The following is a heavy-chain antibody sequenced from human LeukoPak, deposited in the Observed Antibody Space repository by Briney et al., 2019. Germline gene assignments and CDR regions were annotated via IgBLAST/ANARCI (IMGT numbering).Heavy chain of an antibody. J-gene: IGHJ4*02. Sequence: SETLSLTCTVSGGSISNYYWSWIRQPPGKGLEWIGYIYYSGSTNYNPSLKSRVTISVDTSKNQLSLKLSSVTAADTAVYYCARHFADDFWSGYRYWGQGILVTVSS. V-gene: IGHV4-59*08. CDR1: GGSISNYY. CDR3: ARHFADDFWSGYRY. D-gene: IGHD3-3*01. CDR2: IYYSGST.